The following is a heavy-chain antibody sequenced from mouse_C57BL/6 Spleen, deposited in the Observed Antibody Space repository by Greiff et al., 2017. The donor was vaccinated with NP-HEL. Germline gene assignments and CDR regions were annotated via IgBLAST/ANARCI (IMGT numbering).Heavy chain of an antibody. CDR1: GFNIKDDY. J-gene: IGHJ2*01. Sequence: VQLQQSGAELVRPGASVKLSCTASGFNIKDDYMPWVKQRPEQGLEWIGWIDPENGDTEYASKFQGKATITADTSSTTAYLQLSSLTSEDTAVYYCTTWTTTVVDWGQGTTLTVSS. CDR3: TTWTTTVVD. CDR2: IDPENGDT. V-gene: IGHV14-4*01. D-gene: IGHD1-1*01.